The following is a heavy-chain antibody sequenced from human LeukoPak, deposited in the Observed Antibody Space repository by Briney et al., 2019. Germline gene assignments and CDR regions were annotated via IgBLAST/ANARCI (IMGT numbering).Heavy chain of an antibody. J-gene: IGHJ4*02. CDR1: GYTFTGYY. D-gene: IGHD3-22*01. V-gene: IGHV1-2*02. CDR2: INPNSGGT. CDR3: ATNYYDSSGYYTYYFDY. Sequence: ASVKVSCKTSGYTFTGYYIQWVRQAPGQGLEWMGWINPNSGGTNYAQKFQGRVTMTRDTSISTAYMELSRLRSDDTAVYYCATNYYDSSGYYTYYFDYWGQGTLVTVSS.